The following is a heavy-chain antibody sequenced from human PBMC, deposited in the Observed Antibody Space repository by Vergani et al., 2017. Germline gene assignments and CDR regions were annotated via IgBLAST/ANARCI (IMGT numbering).Heavy chain of an antibody. CDR2: VSTGTKSQ. CDR3: AREYNSTSGRAFDF. Sequence: QLVESGGGWVQPGGSLRLSCVVSGFDFSSYIMTWVRQAPGKGLEWVSFVSTGTKSQSYAESVKGRFTISRDSAKNSLYLQMDSLRAEDTAVYYCAREYNSTSGRAFDFWGQGTKVTVSS. CDR1: GFDFSSYI. J-gene: IGHJ3*01. V-gene: IGHV3-48*01. D-gene: IGHD2/OR15-2a*01.